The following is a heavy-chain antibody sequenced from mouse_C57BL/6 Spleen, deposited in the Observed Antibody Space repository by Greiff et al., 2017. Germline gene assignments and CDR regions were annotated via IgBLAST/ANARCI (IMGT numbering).Heavy chain of an antibody. CDR3: ARKRGSNLLYAMDY. D-gene: IGHD2-5*01. CDR2: IDPEDGET. CDR1: GFNINDYY. J-gene: IGHJ4*01. V-gene: IGHV14-2*01. Sequence: VQLKQSGAELVKPGASVKLSCTASGFNINDYYMHWVKQRTEQGLEWIGRIDPEDGETKYAPKFQGKATITADTSSNTAYLQLSSLTSEDTAVYYCARKRGSNLLYAMDYWGQGTSVTVSS.